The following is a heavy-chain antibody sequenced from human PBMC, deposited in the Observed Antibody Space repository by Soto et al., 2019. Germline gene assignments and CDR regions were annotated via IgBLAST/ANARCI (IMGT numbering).Heavy chain of an antibody. Sequence: PGGSLRLSCAPSGSTFSSFAMSWVRQAPGEGLQWVSSIVDSGGFTYYADSVKGRFTISRDSSKNTLYLQMNSLRARDTAIYYCAKDWRAVPSARTYFDFWGQGSLVTVSS. CDR1: GSTFSSFA. D-gene: IGHD6-19*01. CDR2: IVDSGGFT. V-gene: IGHV3-23*01. CDR3: AKDWRAVPSARTYFDF. J-gene: IGHJ4*02.